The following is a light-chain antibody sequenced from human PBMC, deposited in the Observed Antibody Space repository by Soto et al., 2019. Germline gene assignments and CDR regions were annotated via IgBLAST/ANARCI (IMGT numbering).Light chain of an antibody. CDR2: FNN. Sequence: SVLTQPPSVSAAPGQRVTISCSGSSSDIGSKYVSWYQQVPGTAPRLLIYFNNNRPSGIPDRFSGSKSGTSATLAITGLQTGDEADYYCGAWNSALGVEVFGTGTKLTVL. CDR1: SSDIGSKY. J-gene: IGLJ1*01. V-gene: IGLV1-51*01. CDR3: GAWNSALGVEV.